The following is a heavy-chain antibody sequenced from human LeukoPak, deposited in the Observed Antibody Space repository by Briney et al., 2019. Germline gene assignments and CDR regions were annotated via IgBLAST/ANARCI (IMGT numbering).Heavy chain of an antibody. J-gene: IGHJ4*02. CDR1: GFTFSSYA. D-gene: IGHD3-9*01. CDR3: AKGRPYDMLTGYEYYFDY. Sequence: PGGSLRLSCAASGFTFSSYAMSWVRQAPGKGLEWVSAISGSGGSTYYADPVKGRFTISRDNSKNTLYLQMNSLRAEDTAVYYCAKGRPYDMLTGYEYYFDYRGQGTLVTVSS. CDR2: ISGSGGST. V-gene: IGHV3-23*01.